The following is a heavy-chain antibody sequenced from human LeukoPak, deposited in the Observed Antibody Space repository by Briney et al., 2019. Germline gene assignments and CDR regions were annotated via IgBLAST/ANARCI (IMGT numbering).Heavy chain of an antibody. Sequence: PSETLSLTCTVSGGSISSGGYYWSWIRQHPGKGLEWIGYIYYSGSTYYNPSLKSRVTISVDTSKNQFSLKLGSVTAADTAVYYCARDTSPYLFDYWGQGTLVTVSS. J-gene: IGHJ4*02. CDR3: ARDTSPYLFDY. CDR1: GGSISSGGYY. D-gene: IGHD2-2*01. CDR2: IYYSGST. V-gene: IGHV4-31*03.